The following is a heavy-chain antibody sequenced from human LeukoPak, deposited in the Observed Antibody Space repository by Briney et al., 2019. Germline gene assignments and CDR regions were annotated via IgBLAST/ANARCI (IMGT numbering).Heavy chain of an antibody. J-gene: IGHJ4*02. V-gene: IGHV1-2*02. CDR3: ARGFLQYFDY. CDR1: GYTFTGYY. Sequence: ASVKVSCKASGYTFTGYYIHWVRQAPGQGLEWMGWINPNSGGTKYAQKFQGRVTMTRDTSIKTAYMELSRLRSDDTAVYYCARGFLQYFDYWGQATLVTVSS. D-gene: IGHD5-24*01. CDR2: INPNSGGT.